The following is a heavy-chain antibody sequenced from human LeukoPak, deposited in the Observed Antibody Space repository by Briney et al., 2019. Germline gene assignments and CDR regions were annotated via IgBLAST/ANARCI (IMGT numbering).Heavy chain of an antibody. V-gene: IGHV4-59*01. CDR1: GGSISSYY. CDR2: VYYSGST. J-gene: IGHJ2*01. D-gene: IGHD6-13*01. CDR3: ARGEPRIARPGAPPFDL. Sequence: SETLSLTCTVSGGSISSYYWQWIRQPPGNRLEWIGYVYYSGSTDYNPSLKSRVTISVDTSKDQFSLKLTSVTAADTAVYYCARGEPRIARPGAPPFDLWGRGTLVTVSS.